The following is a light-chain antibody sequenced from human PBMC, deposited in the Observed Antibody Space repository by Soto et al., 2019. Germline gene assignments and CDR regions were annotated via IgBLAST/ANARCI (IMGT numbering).Light chain of an antibody. CDR1: QNINNY. Sequence: DIQMTQSPSSLSSSVGDIVTITCQASQNINNYLNWYQQKPGRAPKLLICDASNLEAGVPSRFRGSGSGTDFTFTISRLQPEDIATYYCQQYENLPTFGQGTRLEIK. CDR3: QQYENLPT. J-gene: IGKJ5*01. V-gene: IGKV1-33*01. CDR2: DAS.